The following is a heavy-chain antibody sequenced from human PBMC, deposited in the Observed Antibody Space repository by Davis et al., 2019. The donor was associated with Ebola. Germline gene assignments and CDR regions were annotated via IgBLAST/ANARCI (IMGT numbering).Heavy chain of an antibody. CDR2: IYPGDSDT. D-gene: IGHD1-1*01. J-gene: IGHJ6*03. CDR3: ARRAYSPNWQIYDLDV. CDR1: GYSFSTYW. Sequence: GESLKISCKGSGYSFSTYWNAWVRQMPGKGLEWMGLIYPGDSDTRYSPSFQGQVPISVDKSVSTAFLQWNSLKASDTAMYYCARRAYSPNWQIYDLDVWGKGTTVIVSS. V-gene: IGHV5-51*01.